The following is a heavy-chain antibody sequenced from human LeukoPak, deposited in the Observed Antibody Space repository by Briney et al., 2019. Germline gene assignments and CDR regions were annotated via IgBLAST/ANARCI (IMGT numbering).Heavy chain of an antibody. CDR1: GGSISSSSYY. V-gene: IGHV4-39*01. Sequence: PSETLSLTCTVSGGSISSSSYYWGCIRQPPGKGLEWIGSIYYSGSTYYNPSLKSRVTISVDTSKNQFSLKLSSVTAADTAVYYCARQYCSSTSCYTVYFQHWGQGTLVTVSS. CDR2: IYYSGST. D-gene: IGHD2-2*02. J-gene: IGHJ1*01. CDR3: ARQYCSSTSCYTVYFQH.